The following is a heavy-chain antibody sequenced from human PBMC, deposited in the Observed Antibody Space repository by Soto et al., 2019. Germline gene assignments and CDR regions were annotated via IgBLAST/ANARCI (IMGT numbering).Heavy chain of an antibody. CDR3: ARAGYCSSTSCWNYYYYAMDV. V-gene: IGHV4-34*01. D-gene: IGHD2-2*01. J-gene: IGHJ6*02. Sequence: PSETLSLTCAGYGGSFSGDYWSWIRQPPEKGLEWIGEINHSGSTNYNPSLKSRVTISVDTSKNQFSLKLSSVTAADTAVYYCARAGYCSSTSCWNYYYYAMDVWGQGTTIT. CDR1: GGSFSGDY. CDR2: INHSGST.